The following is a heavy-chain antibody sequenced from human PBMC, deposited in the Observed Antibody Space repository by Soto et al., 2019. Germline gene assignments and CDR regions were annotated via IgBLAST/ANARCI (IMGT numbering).Heavy chain of an antibody. J-gene: IGHJ6*03. CDR1: GGSISSSSYY. D-gene: IGHD3-10*01. V-gene: IGHV4-39*01. CDR2: IYYSGST. CDR3: ARHVQGGGIGSGSYYKANYYYYYYMDV. Sequence: SETLSLTCTVSGGSISSSSYYWGWIRQPPGKGLEWIGSIYYSGSTYYNPSLKGRVTISGDTSKNQFSLKLSSVTAADVGVYYCARHVQGGGIGSGSYYKANYYYYYYMDVWGKGTTVTVSS.